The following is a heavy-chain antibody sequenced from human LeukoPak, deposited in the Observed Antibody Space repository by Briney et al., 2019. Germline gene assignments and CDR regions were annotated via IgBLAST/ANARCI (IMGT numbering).Heavy chain of an antibody. J-gene: IGHJ4*02. CDR3: ARVRIWSFDY. CDR1: GGSFSGYY. V-gene: IGHV3-11*01. CDR2: ISSGGSTI. D-gene: IGHD3-3*01. Sequence: LSLTCAVYGGSFSGYYWSWIRQAPGKGLEWVSYISSGGSTIYYADSVKGRFTISRDNAKNSLYLQMNSLRAEDTAVYYCARVRIWSFDYWGQGTLVTVSS.